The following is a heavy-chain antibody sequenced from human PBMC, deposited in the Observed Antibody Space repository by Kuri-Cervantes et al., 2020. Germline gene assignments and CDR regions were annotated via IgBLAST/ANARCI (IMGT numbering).Heavy chain of an antibody. J-gene: IGHJ5*02. CDR1: GFTFDDYG. V-gene: IGHV3-20*04. Sequence: GESLKISCAASGFTFDDYGMSWVRQASGKGLEWVSGINWNGGSTTYADSVKGRFTISRDNAKNSLYLQMNSLRAEDTALYYCVREWQTGVDPWGQGTLVTVSS. CDR3: VREWQTGVDP. CDR2: INWNGGST. D-gene: IGHD3-10*01.